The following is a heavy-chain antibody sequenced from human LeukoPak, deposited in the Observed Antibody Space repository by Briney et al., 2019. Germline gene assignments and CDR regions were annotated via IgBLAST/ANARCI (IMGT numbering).Heavy chain of an antibody. V-gene: IGHV3-15*01. D-gene: IGHD3-10*01. CDR1: GFTFTSAW. CDR2: IKTKTEGGTT. CDR3: TRGHYGR. Sequence: PGGSLRLSCAASGFTFTSAWMNWVRQAPGKGLGWVGHIKTKTEGGTTDYAAPVKGRFTISRDDSKSTLHLQMDSLKTEDTAVYFYTRGHYGRWGQGTLVTVSS. J-gene: IGHJ4*02.